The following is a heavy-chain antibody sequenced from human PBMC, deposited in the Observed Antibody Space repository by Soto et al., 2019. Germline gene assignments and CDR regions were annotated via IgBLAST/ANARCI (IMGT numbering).Heavy chain of an antibody. V-gene: IGHV4-39*01. CDR1: GGSVSSSSYY. CDR2: VYYSGST. J-gene: IGHJ4*02. CDR3: GRLEGLATISYYVDY. D-gene: IGHD3-9*01. Sequence: QLQLQESGPGLVKPSETLSLTCTVSGGSVSSSSYYWGWVRQPPGKGLEWIGSVYYSGSTYYNPSLESGGTISVDQSKNQFSLKRMSLSSADTAVYYCGRLEGLATISYYVDYWGQGALVTVSS.